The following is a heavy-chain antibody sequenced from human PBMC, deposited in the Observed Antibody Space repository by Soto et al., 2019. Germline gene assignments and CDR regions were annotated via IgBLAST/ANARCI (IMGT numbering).Heavy chain of an antibody. V-gene: IGHV4-34*01. CDR3: ARGRRPHYDFWSGYQTYYYYGMDV. CDR2: INHSGST. Sequence: PSETLSLTCAVYGGSFSGYYWSWIRQPPGKGLEWIGEINHSGSTNYNPSLKSRVTISVDTSKNQFSLKLSSVTAADTAVYYCARGRRPHYDFWSGYQTYYYYGMDVWGQGTTVTVSS. CDR1: GGSFSGYY. J-gene: IGHJ6*02. D-gene: IGHD3-3*01.